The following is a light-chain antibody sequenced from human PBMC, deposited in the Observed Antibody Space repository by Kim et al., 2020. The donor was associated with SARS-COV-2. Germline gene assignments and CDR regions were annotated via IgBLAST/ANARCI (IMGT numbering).Light chain of an antibody. CDR3: QSYDSGLSDSYV. Sequence: QSVLTQLPSVSGAPGQRVTISCTGSSSNIGAGYDVHWYKQLPGTAPKLLIYGNSNRPSGVPDRFSGSKSDTSASLAITGLQAEDEADYYSQSYDSGLSDSYVFGTGTKVTV. J-gene: IGLJ1*01. CDR1: SSNIGAGYD. CDR2: GNS. V-gene: IGLV1-40*01.